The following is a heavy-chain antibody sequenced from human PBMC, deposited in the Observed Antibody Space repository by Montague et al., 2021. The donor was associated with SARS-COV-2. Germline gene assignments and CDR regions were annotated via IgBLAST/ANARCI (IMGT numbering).Heavy chain of an antibody. V-gene: IGHV3-30*04. J-gene: IGHJ3*02. D-gene: IGHD5-18*01. CDR3: ARVRHSYGYLSAFDI. CDR2: ISYDGRNK. CDR1: RFTLSTYA. Sequence: SLRLSCAASRFTLSTYAIHWVRQAPGKGLEWLAVISYDGRNKYYADSVKGRFTISRDNSKNSLYLQMNSLRAEDTAVYYCARVRHSYGYLSAFDIWGQGTMVTVSS.